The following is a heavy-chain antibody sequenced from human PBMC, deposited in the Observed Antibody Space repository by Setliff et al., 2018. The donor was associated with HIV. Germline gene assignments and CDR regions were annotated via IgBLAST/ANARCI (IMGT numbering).Heavy chain of an antibody. D-gene: IGHD3-3*01. Sequence: LRLSCAASGFTFSSYWMHWVRQAPGKGLVWVSRINSDGSSTSYADSVKGRFTISRDNAKNTLYLQLNSLRPEDTAVYHCASARIPTGGVSTSLDYWGQGTQVTAPQ. CDR3: ASARIPTGGVSTSLDY. CDR1: GFTFSSYW. CDR2: INSDGSST. V-gene: IGHV3-74*01. J-gene: IGHJ4*02.